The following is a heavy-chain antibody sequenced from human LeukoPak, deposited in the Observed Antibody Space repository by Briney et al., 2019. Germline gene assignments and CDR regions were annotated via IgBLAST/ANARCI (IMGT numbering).Heavy chain of an antibody. D-gene: IGHD3/OR15-3a*01. J-gene: IGHJ4*02. CDR1: GYSISSGYY. Sequence: SETLSLTCTVSGYSISSGYYWGWIRQPPGKGLEWIGSIYPSGSTYYNPSLKSRVTTSVDTSKNQFSLKLTSVTAADTAVYYCARQTGSGLFILPGGQGTLVTVSS. V-gene: IGHV4-38-2*02. CDR2: IYPSGST. CDR3: ARQTGSGLFILP.